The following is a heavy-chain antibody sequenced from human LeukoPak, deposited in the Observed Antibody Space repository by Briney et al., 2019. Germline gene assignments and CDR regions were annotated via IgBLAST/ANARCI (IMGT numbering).Heavy chain of an antibody. D-gene: IGHD6-19*01. V-gene: IGHV3-23*01. CDR3: AKDLTGWPYYYYYMDV. J-gene: IGHJ6*03. Sequence: GGSLRLSCAASGFTFSTYSMNWVRQAPGKGLEWVSAISGSGGSTYYADSVKGQFTISRDNSKNTLYLQMNSLRAEDTAVYYCAKDLTGWPYYYYYMDVWGKGTTVTISS. CDR1: GFTFSTYS. CDR2: ISGSGGST.